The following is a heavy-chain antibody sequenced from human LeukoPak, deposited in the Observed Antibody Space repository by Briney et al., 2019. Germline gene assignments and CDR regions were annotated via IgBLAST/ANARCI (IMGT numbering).Heavy chain of an antibody. CDR1: GYTFTSYG. J-gene: IGHJ6*03. CDR3: ARHTRVPAAQPLYMDV. CDR2: ISAYNGNT. D-gene: IGHD2-2*01. V-gene: IGHV1-18*01. Sequence: ASVKVSCKASGYTFTSYGISWVRQAPGQGLEWMGWISAYNGNTNYAQKLQGRVTMTTDTSTSTAHMELRSLRSDDTAVYYCARHTRVPAAQPLYMDVWGKGTTVTVSS.